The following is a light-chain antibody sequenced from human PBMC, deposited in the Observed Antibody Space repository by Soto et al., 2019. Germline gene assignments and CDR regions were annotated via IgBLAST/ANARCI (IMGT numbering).Light chain of an antibody. Sequence: DIQMTQSPSSLSASVGDRVTTTCQASHDITSFLNWYQHKPGRAPKLLIYDASILEAGVPTRFSGSVSGTHFTFTISSLQPEDVATYYCQHCDYLPIFGRGTTVDFK. CDR3: QHCDYLPI. CDR2: DAS. V-gene: IGKV1-33*01. J-gene: IGKJ3*01. CDR1: HDITSF.